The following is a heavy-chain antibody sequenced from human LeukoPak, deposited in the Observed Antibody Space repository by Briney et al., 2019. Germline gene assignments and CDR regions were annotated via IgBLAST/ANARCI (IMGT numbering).Heavy chain of an antibody. CDR2: IKQDGSEK. CDR1: GFTFSSYW. D-gene: IGHD2-2*01. J-gene: IGHJ6*02. V-gene: IGHV3-7*01. Sequence: GGSLRLSCAASGFTFSSYWMSWVRQAPGKGLEWVANIKQDGSEKYYVDSVKGRFTISRDNAKNSLYLQMNSLRAEDTAVYYCARDIVVVPAAMLGVYYYGMDVWGQGTTVTVSS. CDR3: ARDIVVVPAAMLGVYYYGMDV.